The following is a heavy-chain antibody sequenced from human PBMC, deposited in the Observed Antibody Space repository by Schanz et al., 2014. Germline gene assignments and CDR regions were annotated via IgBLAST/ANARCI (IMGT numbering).Heavy chain of an antibody. CDR1: GYTFTSYG. D-gene: IGHD6-6*01. Sequence: QVQLVQSGPEVEKPGASVKVSCKTSGYTFTSYGINWVRQAPGQGLEWMGWISANNGNTNYAQKFQGRLTMTADTATSTAYMDLRSLRSDDTAVYYCARDQSPYTNSSDVRYFDYWGQGSLVTVSS. CDR3: ARDQSPYTNSSDVRYFDY. V-gene: IGHV1-18*01. CDR2: ISANNGNT. J-gene: IGHJ4*02.